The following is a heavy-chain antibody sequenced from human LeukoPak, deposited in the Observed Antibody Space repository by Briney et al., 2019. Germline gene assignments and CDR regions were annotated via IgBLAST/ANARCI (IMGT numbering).Heavy chain of an antibody. J-gene: IGHJ4*02. CDR1: GGSFSGYY. Sequence: SETLSLTCAVYGGSFSGYYWSWIRQPPGQGLEWIGEINHSGSTNYNPSLKSRVTISVDTSKNQFSLKLSSVTAADTAVYYCARGSRNYGYVWGSYRSSFDWWGQGTLVTVSS. CDR3: ARGSRNYGYVWGSYRSSFDW. CDR2: INHSGST. D-gene: IGHD3-16*02. V-gene: IGHV4-34*01.